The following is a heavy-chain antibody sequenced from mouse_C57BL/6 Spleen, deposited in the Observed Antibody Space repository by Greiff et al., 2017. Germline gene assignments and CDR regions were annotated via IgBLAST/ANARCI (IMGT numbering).Heavy chain of an antibody. CDR1: GFTFTDYY. CDR3: ARNYGNYYFDY. CDR2: IRNKANGYTT. D-gene: IGHD2-1*01. J-gene: IGHJ2*01. Sequence: EVKLMESGGGLVQPGGSLSLSCAASGFTFTDYYMSWVRQPPGKALEWLGFIRNKANGYTTEYSASVKGRFTISRDNSQSILYLQMNALRAEDSATYDCARNYGNYYFDYWGQGTTLTVSS. V-gene: IGHV7-3*01.